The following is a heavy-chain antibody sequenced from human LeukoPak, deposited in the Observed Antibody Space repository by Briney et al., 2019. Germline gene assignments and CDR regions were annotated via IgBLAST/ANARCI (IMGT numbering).Heavy chain of an antibody. CDR3: AKDIGLTGVFY. CDR1: GFTFSSYA. D-gene: IGHD2-15*01. J-gene: IGHJ4*02. V-gene: IGHV3-23*01. CDR2: ISGSGGST. Sequence: GGSLRLSCAASGFTFSSYAMSWVRQAPGKGLEWASAISGSGGSTYYADSVKGRFTISRDNSKNTLYLQMNSLRAEDTAVYYCAKDIGLTGVFYWGQGTLVTVSS.